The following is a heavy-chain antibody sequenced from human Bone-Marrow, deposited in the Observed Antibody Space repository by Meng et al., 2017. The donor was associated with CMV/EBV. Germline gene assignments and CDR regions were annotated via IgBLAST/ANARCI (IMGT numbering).Heavy chain of an antibody. D-gene: IGHD5-18*01. V-gene: IGHV3-21*01. CDR2: ISSSSSYI. CDR1: GFTFSSYS. J-gene: IGHJ4*02. CDR3: VRGNSYAHIFDY. Sequence: ETLSLTCAASGFTFSSYSMNWVRQAPGKGLEWVSSISSSSSYIYYEDSVKGRFTISRDNAKNSLYLQMNSLRAEDTAVYYCVRGNSYAHIFDYWGQGTLVTVSS.